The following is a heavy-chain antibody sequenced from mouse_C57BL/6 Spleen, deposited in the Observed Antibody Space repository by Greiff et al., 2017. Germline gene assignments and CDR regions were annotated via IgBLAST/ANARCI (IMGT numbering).Heavy chain of an antibody. J-gene: IGHJ2*01. V-gene: IGHV3-6*01. D-gene: IGHD3-2*02. CDR2: ISYDGSN. CDR3: ANLDSSGDY. CDR1: GYSITSGYY. Sequence: EVKLQESGPGLVKPSQSLSLTCSVTGYSITSGYYWNWIRQFPGNKLEWMGYISYDGSNNYNPSLKNRISITRDTSKNQFFLKLNSVTTEDTATYYCANLDSSGDYWGQGTTLTVSS.